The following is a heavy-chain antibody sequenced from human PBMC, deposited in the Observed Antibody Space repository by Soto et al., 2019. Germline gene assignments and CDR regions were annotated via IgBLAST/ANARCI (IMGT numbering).Heavy chain of an antibody. CDR3: ARDARYCSGGSCYSRFDY. D-gene: IGHD2-15*01. CDR2: ISASGDTT. V-gene: IGHV3-23*01. Sequence: GGSLRLSCAASGFTFTWYSMSWVRQAPGKGQEWVSHISASGDTTYYADSVKGRFTISRDNSKNTLYLQMNSPRSEDTAVYYCARDARYCSGGSCYSRFDYWGQGTLVNVS. CDR1: GFTFTWYS. J-gene: IGHJ4*02.